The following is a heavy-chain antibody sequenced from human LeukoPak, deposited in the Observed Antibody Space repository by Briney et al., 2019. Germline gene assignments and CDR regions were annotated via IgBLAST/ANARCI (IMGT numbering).Heavy chain of an antibody. J-gene: IGHJ4*02. D-gene: IGHD1-1*01. CDR3: ARDSYTRFDY. CDR1: GGSISSYY. CDR2: IYYSGST. V-gene: IGHV4-59*01. Sequence: SETLSPTCTVSGGSISSYYWSWIRQPPGKGLEWIGYIYYSGSTNYNPSLKSRVTISVDTSKNQFSLKLSSVTAADTAVYYCARDSYTRFDYWGQGTLVTVSS.